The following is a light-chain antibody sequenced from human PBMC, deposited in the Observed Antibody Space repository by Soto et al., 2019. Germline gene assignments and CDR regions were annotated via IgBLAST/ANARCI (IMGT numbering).Light chain of an antibody. Sequence: YPSSFSASTGDRVTITCRASQSISSWLAWYQQKPGKAPKLLIYKASTLKSGVPSRFSGSGSGTDFTLTISILDPEQLAAYDCQQRCSHSWWFGQGIKV. CDR1: QSISSW. J-gene: IGKJ1*01. V-gene: IGKV1-5*03. CDR2: KAS. CDR3: QQRCSHSWW.